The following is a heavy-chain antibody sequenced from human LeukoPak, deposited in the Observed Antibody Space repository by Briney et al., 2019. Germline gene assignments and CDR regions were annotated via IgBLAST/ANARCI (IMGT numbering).Heavy chain of an antibody. CDR1: GYRFTNYW. CDR3: ATQNTSYYDSSGYPFDI. V-gene: IGHV5-51*01. J-gene: IGHJ3*02. Sequence: GESLKISCKGSGYRFTNYWIGWVRQVPGKGLEWMGFIFPGDSDTRYRPSFQGQVTISADKSISTAYLQWSSLKASDTAMYYCATQNTSYYDSSGYPFDIWGQGTMVTVSS. CDR2: IFPGDSDT. D-gene: IGHD3-22*01.